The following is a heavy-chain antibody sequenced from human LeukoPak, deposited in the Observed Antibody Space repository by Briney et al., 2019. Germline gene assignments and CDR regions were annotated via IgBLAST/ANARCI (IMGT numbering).Heavy chain of an antibody. Sequence: QAGGSLRHACAASGFTFSNYWMSWVRQAPGKGLEWVADIKQDASEKYYVDSVKGRFTISRDNAKNSLYLQMDSLRVEDTAEYYCARDPYSGNYGAYYYYYMDVWGKGTTVTVSS. CDR3: ARDPYSGNYGAYYYYYMDV. V-gene: IGHV3-7*01. J-gene: IGHJ6*03. D-gene: IGHD1-26*01. CDR2: IKQDASEK. CDR1: GFTFSNYW.